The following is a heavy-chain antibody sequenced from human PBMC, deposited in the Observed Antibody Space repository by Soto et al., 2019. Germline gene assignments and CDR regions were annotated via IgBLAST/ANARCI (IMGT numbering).Heavy chain of an antibody. D-gene: IGHD2-15*01. CDR3: ARHCSGGSCYSLRYGLYYGMDV. CDR2: IYPGDSDT. Sequence: GESLKISCKGSGYSFTSYWIGWVRQMPGKGLEWMGIIYPGDSDTRYSPSFQGQVTISADKSISTAYLQWSSLKASDTAMYYCARHCSGGSCYSLRYGLYYGMDVWGQGTTVTVSS. CDR1: GYSFTSYW. J-gene: IGHJ6*02. V-gene: IGHV5-51*01.